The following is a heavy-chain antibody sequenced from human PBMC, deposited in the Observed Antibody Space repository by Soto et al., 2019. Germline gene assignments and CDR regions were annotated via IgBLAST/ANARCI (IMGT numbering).Heavy chain of an antibody. D-gene: IGHD4-17*01. CDR1: GFTFSSYA. CDR2: ISSNGGST. Sequence: EVQLVESGGGLVQPGGSLRLSCAASGFTFSSYAMHWVRQAPGKGLEYVSAISSNGGSTYYANSVKGRFTISRDNSKNTLYLQMGSLRAEDMAVYYCARDTPRSYGAEPGPGDYWGQGTLVTVSS. V-gene: IGHV3-64*01. J-gene: IGHJ4*02. CDR3: ARDTPRSYGAEPGPGDY.